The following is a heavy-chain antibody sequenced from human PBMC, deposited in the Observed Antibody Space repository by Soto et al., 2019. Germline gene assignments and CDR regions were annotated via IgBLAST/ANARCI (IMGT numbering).Heavy chain of an antibody. D-gene: IGHD3-10*01. CDR3: AAHSGSTYGPLDY. CDR1: RGSISRSNW. CDR2: IYHSGST. V-gene: IGHV4-4*02. J-gene: IGHJ4*02. Sequence: SDTLYLTCPVYRGSISRSNWWSWVRQPPGKGLEWIGEIYHSGSTNYNPSLKSRVTISVDKWKNQFSLQLRSMTAADTAVYYCAAHSGSTYGPLDYWSQGTQVTVS.